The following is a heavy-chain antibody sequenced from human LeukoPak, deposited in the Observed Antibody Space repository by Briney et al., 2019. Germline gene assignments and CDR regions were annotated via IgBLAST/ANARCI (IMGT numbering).Heavy chain of an antibody. V-gene: IGHV3-23*01. CDR2: FSGGDDSA. J-gene: IGHJ4*02. Sequence: GGSLRLSCAASGFSFSRNAMSWVRQGPGKGLEWVSTFSGGDDSAQYADSVKGRFTMSRDNSENTLYLQMSSLRAEDTALYYCAKAYGSSSAFDHWGQGTLVTVSS. D-gene: IGHD3-22*01. CDR1: GFSFSRNA. CDR3: AKAYGSSSAFDH.